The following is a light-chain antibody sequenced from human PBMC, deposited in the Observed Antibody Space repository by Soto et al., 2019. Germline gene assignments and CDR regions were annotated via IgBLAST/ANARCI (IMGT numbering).Light chain of an antibody. CDR3: QSYDSSLSGSV. Sequence: QSVLTQPPSVSGAPGPRVTISCTGSSSNIGANYDVPLYQQLPGSAPKLVTYVHSNRPSGVPDRFSGSKSGTSASPAITGLQAEDEADYYCQSYDSSLSGSVFGTGTKVTVL. V-gene: IGLV1-40*01. CDR2: VHS. CDR1: SSNIGANYD. J-gene: IGLJ1*01.